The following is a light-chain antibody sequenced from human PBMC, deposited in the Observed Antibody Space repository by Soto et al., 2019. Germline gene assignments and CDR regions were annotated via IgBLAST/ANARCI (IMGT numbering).Light chain of an antibody. CDR3: QSYDSSLSGWV. CDR1: SSNIGAGYD. Sequence: QSVLTQPPLVSGAPGQRVTISCTESSSNIGAGYDVHWYQQLPGTAPKLLIYGNSNRPSGVPDRFSGSKSGTSASLAITGLQAEDEADYYCQSYDSSLSGWVFGGGTKVTVL. J-gene: IGLJ3*02. CDR2: GNS. V-gene: IGLV1-40*01.